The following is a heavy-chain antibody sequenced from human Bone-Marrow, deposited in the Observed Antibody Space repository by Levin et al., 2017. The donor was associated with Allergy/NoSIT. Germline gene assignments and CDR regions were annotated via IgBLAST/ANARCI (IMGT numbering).Heavy chain of an antibody. V-gene: IGHV1-8*01. Sequence: ASVKVSCKASGYTFTSYDINWVRQATGQGLEWMGWMNPNSGNTGYAQKFQGRVTMTRNTSISTAYMELSSLRSEDTAVYYCARGRHYDFWSGYPNYYYYDGMDVWGQGTTVTVSS. CDR3: ARGRHYDFWSGYPNYYYYDGMDV. J-gene: IGHJ6*02. CDR1: GYTFTSYD. CDR2: MNPNSGNT. D-gene: IGHD3-3*01.